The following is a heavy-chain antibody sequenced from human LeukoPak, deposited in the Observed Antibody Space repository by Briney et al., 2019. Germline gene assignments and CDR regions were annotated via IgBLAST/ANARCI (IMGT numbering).Heavy chain of an antibody. CDR1: GGTFSSYA. CDR3: ARGSGAGGNWFDP. Sequence: SVKVSCKASGGTFSSYAISWVRQAPGQGLEWMGRIIPILGIANYAQKFQGRVTITADKSTSTAYMELSSLRSEDTAVYYCARGSGAGGNWFDPWGQGTLVNVSS. V-gene: IGHV1-69*04. D-gene: IGHD3-16*01. CDR2: IIPILGIA. J-gene: IGHJ5*02.